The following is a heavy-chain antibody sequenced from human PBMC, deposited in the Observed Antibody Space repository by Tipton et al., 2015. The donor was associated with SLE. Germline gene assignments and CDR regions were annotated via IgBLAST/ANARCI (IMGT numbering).Heavy chain of an antibody. J-gene: IGHJ4*02. Sequence: TLSLTCTVSGYSISSGYYWGWIRQPPGKGLEWIGSIYHSGSTYYNPSLKSRVTISVDTSKNQFSLKLSSVTAADTAVYYCARAGGRIQWWYLGAFDYWGQGTLVTVSS. D-gene: IGHD2-15*01. V-gene: IGHV4-38-2*02. CDR2: IYHSGST. CDR3: ARAGGRIQWWYLGAFDY. CDR1: GYSISSGYY.